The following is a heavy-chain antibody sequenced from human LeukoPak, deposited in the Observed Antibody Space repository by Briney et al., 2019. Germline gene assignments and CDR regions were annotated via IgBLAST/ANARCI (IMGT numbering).Heavy chain of an antibody. Sequence: PGGSLRLSCAASGFTFSSDWMIWVRQAPGKGLEWVANIKPDEGEKYYVDSVKGRFTVSRDNARNSLYLQMNSLRAEDTAVYYCAKLLYYYDSSQPYWGQGTLVTVSS. D-gene: IGHD3-22*01. CDR2: IKPDEGEK. CDR1: GFTFSSDW. J-gene: IGHJ4*02. CDR3: AKLLYYYDSSQPY. V-gene: IGHV3-7*03.